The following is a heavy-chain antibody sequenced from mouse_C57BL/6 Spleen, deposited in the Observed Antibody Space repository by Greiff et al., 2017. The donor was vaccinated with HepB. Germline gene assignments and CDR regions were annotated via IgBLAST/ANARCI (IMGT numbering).Heavy chain of an antibody. V-gene: IGHV5-4*01. CDR3: AREIADWYFDV. CDR2: ISDGGSYT. Sequence: EVKLVESGGGLVKPGGSLKLSCAASGFTFSSYAMSWVRPTPEKRLEWVATISDGGSYTYYPDNVKGRFTISRDNAKNNLYLQMSHLKSEDTAMYYCAREIADWYFDVWGTGTTVTVSS. J-gene: IGHJ1*03. CDR1: GFTFSSYA.